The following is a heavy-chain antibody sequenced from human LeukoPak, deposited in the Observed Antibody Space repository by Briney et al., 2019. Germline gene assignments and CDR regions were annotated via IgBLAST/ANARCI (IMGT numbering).Heavy chain of an antibody. V-gene: IGHV3-30*18. CDR3: VKDRDRVVRPGAITVSGSFDY. J-gene: IGHJ4*02. Sequence: GRSLRLSCAASGFIFSNYGMHWVRQAPGKGLEWVAVMSYDGSYPYYADSVKGRFTLSRDNPKNTLYLHMNSLRAEDTAVYYCVKDRDRVVRPGAITVSGSFDYWGQGTLVTVSS. CDR1: GFIFSNYG. D-gene: IGHD1-14*01. CDR2: MSYDGSYP.